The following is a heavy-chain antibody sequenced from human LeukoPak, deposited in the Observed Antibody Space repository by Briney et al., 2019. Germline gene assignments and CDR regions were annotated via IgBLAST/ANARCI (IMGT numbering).Heavy chain of an antibody. D-gene: IGHD6-19*01. Sequence: ASVKVSFKASGYTFTGYYMHWVRQAPGQGLEWMGWINPNSGGTNYAQKVQGRVTMTTDTSTSTAYMELRSLRSDDTAVYYCARALSLAGTGVYWGQGTLVTVSS. V-gene: IGHV1-2*02. J-gene: IGHJ4*02. CDR2: INPNSGGT. CDR1: GYTFTGYY. CDR3: ARALSLAGTGVY.